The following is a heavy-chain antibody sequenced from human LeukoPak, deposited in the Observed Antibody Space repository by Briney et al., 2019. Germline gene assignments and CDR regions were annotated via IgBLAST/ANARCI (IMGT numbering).Heavy chain of an antibody. CDR2: IKQDGREK. Sequence: PGGSLRLSCAASGFPFTSYWMTWVRQAPGKGLEWVANIKQDGREKYYVASVKGRFTISRDNAKNSLYLHMNSLRVEDTAVYYCATRGGYFDYWGQGTLVTVSS. CDR3: ATRGGYFDY. D-gene: IGHD3-16*01. V-gene: IGHV3-7*01. CDR1: GFPFTSYW. J-gene: IGHJ4*02.